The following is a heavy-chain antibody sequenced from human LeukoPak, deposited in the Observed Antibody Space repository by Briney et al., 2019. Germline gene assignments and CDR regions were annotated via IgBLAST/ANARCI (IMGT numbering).Heavy chain of an antibody. CDR2: ISGSGGST. D-gene: IGHD7-27*01. CDR1: GFTFSSYA. CDR3: AKDASWGLGIISYFDY. Sequence: PGGSLRLSCAASGFTFSSYAMSWVRQAPGKGLEWVSAISGSGGSTYYADSVKGRFTISRDNSKNTLYLQVNSLRAEDTAVYYCAKDASWGLGIISYFDYWGQGTLVTVSS. J-gene: IGHJ4*02. V-gene: IGHV3-23*01.